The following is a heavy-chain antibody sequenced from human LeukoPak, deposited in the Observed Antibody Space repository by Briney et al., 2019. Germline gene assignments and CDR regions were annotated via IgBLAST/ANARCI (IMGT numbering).Heavy chain of an antibody. Sequence: QAGGSLRLSCEVSGFTFSSYAMNWVRQAPGKGLEWVSAISGSGGTTYYADSVKGRFTISRDNSKNTLYLQMNSLRAEDTAVYYCANGRTLGYWGQGTLVTVSS. D-gene: IGHD2/OR15-2a*01. V-gene: IGHV3-23*01. CDR1: GFTFSSYA. CDR3: ANGRTLGY. CDR2: ISGSGGTT. J-gene: IGHJ4*02.